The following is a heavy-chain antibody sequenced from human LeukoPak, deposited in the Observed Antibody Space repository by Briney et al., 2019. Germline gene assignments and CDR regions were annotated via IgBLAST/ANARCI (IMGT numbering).Heavy chain of an antibody. V-gene: IGHV1-2*02. CDR1: AYTFTGYY. Sequence: ASVKVSCTASAYTFTGYYMHWVRQAPGQGLEWMGWINPNSGGTNYAQKFQGKVTMTRDTSISTAYMELSRLRSDDTAVYYCARVKYNWNDIFENWFDPWGQGTLVTVSS. J-gene: IGHJ5*02. CDR2: INPNSGGT. D-gene: IGHD1-1*01. CDR3: ARVKYNWNDIFENWFDP.